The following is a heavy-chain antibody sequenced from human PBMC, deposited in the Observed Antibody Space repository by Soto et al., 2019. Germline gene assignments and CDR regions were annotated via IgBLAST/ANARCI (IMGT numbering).Heavy chain of an antibody. CDR2: MNPNSGNT. CDR3: SREPSAAGAGGFDP. Sequence: QVQLVQSGAEVKKPGASVKVSCKASGYTFTSYDINWLRQATGQGLEWMGWMNPNSGNTDYAQKFKGTVTMTRNTSISRADMELSSLKSEDGGGYYCSREPSAAGAGGFDPWGQGTLVTVSS. D-gene: IGHD6-13*01. V-gene: IGHV1-8*01. J-gene: IGHJ5*02. CDR1: GYTFTSYD.